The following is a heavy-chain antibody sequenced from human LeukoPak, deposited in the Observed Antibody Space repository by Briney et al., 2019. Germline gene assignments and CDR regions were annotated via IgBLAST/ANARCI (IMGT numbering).Heavy chain of an antibody. V-gene: IGHV3-7*01. J-gene: IGHJ4*02. Sequence: GGSLRLSCAASGFTSSSYWMSWVRQAPGKGLEWVANIEQDGSEKYYVDSVKGRFTISRDNSKNTLYLQMNSLRAEDTAVYYCAKDSGSGGYYYGGDFWGQGTLVTVSS. CDR2: IEQDGSEK. D-gene: IGHD3-22*01. CDR1: GFTSSSYW. CDR3: AKDSGSGGYYYGGDF.